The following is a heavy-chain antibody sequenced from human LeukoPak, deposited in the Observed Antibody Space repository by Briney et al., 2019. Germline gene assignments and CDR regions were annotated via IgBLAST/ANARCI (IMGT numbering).Heavy chain of an antibody. CDR3: ARGSSGFDY. V-gene: IGHV3-21*01. CDR1: GFTFSSYT. D-gene: IGHD6-6*01. J-gene: IGHJ4*02. CDR2: ISSGGGYI. Sequence: GGSLRFSCAPSGFTFSSYTMNWVRQAPGKGLEWVSSISSGGGYIYYADSVKGRFTISRDNAKKSLSLQMNSLRAEDTAVYYCARGSSGFDYWGQGTLVTVSS.